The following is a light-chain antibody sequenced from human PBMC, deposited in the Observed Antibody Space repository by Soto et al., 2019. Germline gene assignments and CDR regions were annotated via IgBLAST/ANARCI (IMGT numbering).Light chain of an antibody. Sequence: DIVMTQSPLSLPVTPGEPASISCRSSQSLLHSDGYNYLDWYLQKPGQSPQLLIYLGSNRASGVPDRISGSGSGTDFTLEISRVEAEDVGVYYCMQGLQTPYTSGQGTKLEIK. CDR2: LGS. V-gene: IGKV2-28*01. J-gene: IGKJ2*01. CDR3: MQGLQTPYT. CDR1: QSLLHSDGYNY.